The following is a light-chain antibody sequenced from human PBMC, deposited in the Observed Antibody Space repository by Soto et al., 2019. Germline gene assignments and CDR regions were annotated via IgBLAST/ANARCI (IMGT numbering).Light chain of an antibody. CDR3: SSYTSSSTRV. J-gene: IGLJ1*01. CDR1: SSDVGAYDY. CDR2: EAS. Sequence: QSALTQPASVSGSPGQSITISCTGTSSDVGAYDYVSWYQQHPDKAPKIMIYEASNRPSGVSNRFSGSKSVNTATLTISGLQTEDEADYYCSSYTSSSTRVFGTGTKLTVL. V-gene: IGLV2-14*03.